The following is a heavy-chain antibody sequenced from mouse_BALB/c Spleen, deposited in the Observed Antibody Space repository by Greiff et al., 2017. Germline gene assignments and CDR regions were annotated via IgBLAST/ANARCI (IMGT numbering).Heavy chain of an antibody. V-gene: IGHV5-4*02. Sequence: EVKVVESGGGLVKPGGSLKLSCAASGFTFSDYYMYWVRQTPEKRLEWVATISDGGSYTYCPDSVKGRFTISRDNAKNNLYLQMSSLKSEDTAMYYCARGGYRYDGFDYWGQGTTLTVSS. CDR2: ISDGGSYT. CDR1: GFTFSDYY. CDR3: ARGGYRYDGFDY. D-gene: IGHD2-14*01. J-gene: IGHJ2*01.